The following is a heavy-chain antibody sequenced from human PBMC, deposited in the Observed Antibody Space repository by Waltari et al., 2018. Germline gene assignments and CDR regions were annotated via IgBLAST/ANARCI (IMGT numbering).Heavy chain of an antibody. V-gene: IGHV1-18*01. D-gene: IGHD3-22*01. CDR1: GYTFNNYG. J-gene: IGHJ4*02. CDR3: ARLYDNSYYNYASDY. CDR2: VSGYNGDT. Sequence: QVQLVQSGAEVKTPGASVKVSCTASGYTFNNYGVAWVRQAPGQGLEWMGWVSGYNGDTKFAQKFQDRLTMTTDTSTDTAYMGLRSLRSDDTAVYYCARLYDNSYYNYASDYWGQGTLVTVSS.